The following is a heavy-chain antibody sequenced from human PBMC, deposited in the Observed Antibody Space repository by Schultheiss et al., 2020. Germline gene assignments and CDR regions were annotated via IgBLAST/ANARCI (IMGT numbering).Heavy chain of an antibody. V-gene: IGHV3-33*01. D-gene: IGHD3-10*01. CDR1: GFSFSSYV. J-gene: IGHJ4*02. CDR3: ARGGITMVRGVGSRRRPFDY. Sequence: GGSLRLSCAASGFSFSSYVMHWVRQAPGKGLEWVAVIWYDGSNKYYADSVKGRFSISRDNSKNTLYLQMNSLRAEDTAVYYCARGGITMVRGVGSRRRPFDYWGQGTLVTVSS. CDR2: IWYDGSNK.